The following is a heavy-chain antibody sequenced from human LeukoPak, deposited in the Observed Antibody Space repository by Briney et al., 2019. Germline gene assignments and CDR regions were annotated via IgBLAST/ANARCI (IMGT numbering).Heavy chain of an antibody. CDR3: AREGGYSSSGPFDY. D-gene: IGHD6-13*01. CDR1: GGTFSSYA. CDR2: IIPIFGTA. J-gene: IGHJ4*02. V-gene: IGHV1-69*13. Sequence: SVKVSCTASGGTFSSYAISWVRQAPGQGLEWMGGIIPIFGTANYAQKFQGRVTITADESTSTAYMELSSLRSEDTAVYYCAREGGYSSSGPFDYWGQGTLVTVSS.